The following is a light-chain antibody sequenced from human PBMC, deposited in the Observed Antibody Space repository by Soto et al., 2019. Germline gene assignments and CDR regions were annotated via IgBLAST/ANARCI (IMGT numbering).Light chain of an antibody. V-gene: IGLV2-11*01. CDR2: DVS. CDR1: SSDVGGYNY. Sequence: QLVLTQPRSVSGSPGQSVTISCTGTSSDVGGYNYVSWYQQHPGKAPKLMIYDVSKRPSGVPDRFSGSKSGNTASLTISGLQAEDEAEYYCCSYAGSYEVFGGGTKVTVL. CDR3: CSYAGSYEV. J-gene: IGLJ2*01.